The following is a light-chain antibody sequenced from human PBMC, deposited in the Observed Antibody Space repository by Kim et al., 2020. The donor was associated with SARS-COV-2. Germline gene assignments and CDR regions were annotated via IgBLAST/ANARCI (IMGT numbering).Light chain of an antibody. CDR1: QSVPSYS. V-gene: IGKV3-20*01. CDR3: QQYGSSLR. CDR2: GAS. Sequence: LAPGERAPPSRAARQSVPSYSLAWNQPHPGHTPRLFIYGASTRAPGIPNSFSGSGFGTDFILTIGRLEPEDFSLYYCQQYGSSLRFGGGTKVDIK. J-gene: IGKJ4*01.